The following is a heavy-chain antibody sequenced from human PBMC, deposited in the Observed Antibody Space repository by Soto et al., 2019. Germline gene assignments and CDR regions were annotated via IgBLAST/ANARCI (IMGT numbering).Heavy chain of an antibody. CDR1: EFTLSNYE. Sequence: EAQLVESGGGLVQPGGSLRLSCAAFEFTLSNYEMDWVRQAPGKGLEWVSHIGRRGSPIYYADSVKGRFTISRDNAKNSVFLQMNSLRPEDTAVYYCARVYDYYLIDAFDIWGQGPMVSVSS. V-gene: IGHV3-48*03. J-gene: IGHJ3*02. CDR2: IGRRGSPI. CDR3: ARVYDYYLIDAFDI. D-gene: IGHD5-12*01.